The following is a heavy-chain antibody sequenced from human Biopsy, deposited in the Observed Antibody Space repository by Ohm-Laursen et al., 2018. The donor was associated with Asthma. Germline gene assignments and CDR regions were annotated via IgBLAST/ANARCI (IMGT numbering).Heavy chain of an antibody. CDR2: ISLSSNTI. D-gene: IGHD4-11*01. CDR1: GFTLGSYS. J-gene: IGHJ6*02. CDR3: ALKYRNSVFPEYGMDV. V-gene: IGHV3-48*02. Sequence: SLRLPCSASGFTLGSYSMNWLRQAPGRGLEWVSYISLSSNTIYYADSVKGRFTLSRDNAKNSLYLQMNSLRDEDTAVYYCALKYRNSVFPEYGMDVWGQGTTVTVSS.